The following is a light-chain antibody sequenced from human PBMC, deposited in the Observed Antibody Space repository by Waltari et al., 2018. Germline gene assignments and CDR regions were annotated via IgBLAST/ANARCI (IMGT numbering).Light chain of an antibody. CDR2: KAS. V-gene: IGKV1-5*03. J-gene: IGKJ1*01. Sequence: DIQMTQSPSTLSASVGDRVTITCRASQSISSWLAWYQQKPGKAPNLLIYKASRLESGVPSRFSGSGSGKEFTLTISSLQPDDFATYYCQHYNSYSQTFGQGTKVEIK. CDR3: QHYNSYSQT. CDR1: QSISSW.